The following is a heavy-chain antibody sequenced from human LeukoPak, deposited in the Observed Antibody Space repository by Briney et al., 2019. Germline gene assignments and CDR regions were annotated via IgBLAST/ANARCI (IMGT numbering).Heavy chain of an antibody. Sequence: EASVKVSCKASGYTFTSHGISWVRQAPGQGLEWMGWISAYNGNTNYAQKLQGRVTMTTDTSTSTAYMELRSLRSDDTAVYYCASTREWWPNQYYFDYWGQGTLVTVSS. CDR2: ISAYNGNT. V-gene: IGHV1-18*01. CDR3: ASTREWWPNQYYFDY. CDR1: GYTFTSHG. J-gene: IGHJ4*02. D-gene: IGHD2-8*01.